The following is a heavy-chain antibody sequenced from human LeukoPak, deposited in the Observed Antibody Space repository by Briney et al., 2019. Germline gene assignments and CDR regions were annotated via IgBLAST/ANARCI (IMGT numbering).Heavy chain of an antibody. J-gene: IGHJ4*02. V-gene: IGHV3-9*01. Sequence: PGRSLRLSCAASGFTFDDYAMHWVRQAPGKGLEWVSGISWNSGSIGYADSVKGRFTISRDNAKNSLYLQMNSLRAEDTALYYCAKAPVGGSYGVFFDYWGQGTLVTVSS. CDR1: GFTFDDYA. D-gene: IGHD1-26*01. CDR3: AKAPVGGSYGVFFDY. CDR2: ISWNSGSI.